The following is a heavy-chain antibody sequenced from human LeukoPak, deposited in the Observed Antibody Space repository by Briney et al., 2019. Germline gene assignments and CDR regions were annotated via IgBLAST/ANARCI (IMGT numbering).Heavy chain of an antibody. J-gene: IGHJ4*02. Sequence: GRSLRLSCAASGFTFSSYGMHWDRQAPGKGLEWVAVISYDGSNKYYADSVKGRFTISRDNSKNTLYLQMNSLRAEDTAVYYCAKDRSTPLVVVAALDYWGQGTLVTVSS. CDR2: ISYDGSNK. D-gene: IGHD2-15*01. V-gene: IGHV3-30*18. CDR3: AKDRSTPLVVVAALDY. CDR1: GFTFSSYG.